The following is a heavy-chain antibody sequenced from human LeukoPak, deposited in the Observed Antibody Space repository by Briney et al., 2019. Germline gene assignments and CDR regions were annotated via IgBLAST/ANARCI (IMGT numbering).Heavy chain of an antibody. CDR1: GFTFDDYA. V-gene: IGHV3-9*01. Sequence: PGRSLRLSCAASGFTFDDYAMHWVRQAPGKGLEWVSGISWNSGSIGYADSVKGRFTISRDNAKNSLYLQMNSLRAEDTALYYCAKGPQNWRSWYFDLWGRGTLVTVSS. CDR2: ISWNSGSI. J-gene: IGHJ2*01. D-gene: IGHD1-1*01. CDR3: AKGPQNWRSWYFDL.